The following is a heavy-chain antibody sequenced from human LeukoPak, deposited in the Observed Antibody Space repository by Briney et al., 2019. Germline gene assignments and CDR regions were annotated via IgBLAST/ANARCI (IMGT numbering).Heavy chain of an antibody. CDR1: GVTFSSYA. CDR2: ISGSGGST. CDR3: AKDQIVVVPAIDY. D-gene: IGHD2-2*01. Sequence: PGGSLRLSCAASGVTFSSYAMSWVRRAPGKGLEWVSAISGSGGSTYYADSVKGRFTISRDNSKNTLYLQMNSLRAEDTAVYYCAKDQIVVVPAIDYWGQGTLVTVSS. J-gene: IGHJ4*02. V-gene: IGHV3-23*01.